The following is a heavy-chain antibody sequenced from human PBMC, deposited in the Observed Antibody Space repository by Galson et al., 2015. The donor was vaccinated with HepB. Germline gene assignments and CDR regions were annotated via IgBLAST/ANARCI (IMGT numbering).Heavy chain of an antibody. D-gene: IGHD6-13*01. CDR3: ATDSRAAAGRNWFDP. CDR2: FDPEDGET. V-gene: IGHV1-24*01. J-gene: IGHJ5*02. Sequence: SVKVSCKVSGYTLTDLSMHWVRQAPGKGLEWMGGFDPEDGETIYAQKFQGRVTMTEDTSTDTAYMELSSLRSEDTAVYYCATDSRAAAGRNWFDPWGQGTLVTVSS. CDR1: GYTLTDLS.